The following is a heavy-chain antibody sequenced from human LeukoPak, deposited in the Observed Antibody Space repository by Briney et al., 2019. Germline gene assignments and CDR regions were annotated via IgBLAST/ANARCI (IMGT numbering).Heavy chain of an antibody. CDR2: ISSSGST. J-gene: IGHJ5*02. D-gene: IGHD3-22*01. CDR1: DDSISSYY. V-gene: IGHV4-59*01. Sequence: NPSETLSLTCTVSDDSISSYYWSWIRQPPGKGLEWIGYISSSGSTNYNPSLKSRVTMSVDTSKNQFSLKLNSVIAADTAVYCCARSRDSSGSRNNWFDPWGQGTLVTVSS. CDR3: ARSRDSSGSRNNWFDP.